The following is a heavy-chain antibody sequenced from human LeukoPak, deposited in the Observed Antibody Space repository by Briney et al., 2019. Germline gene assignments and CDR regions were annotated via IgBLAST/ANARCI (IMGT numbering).Heavy chain of an antibody. D-gene: IGHD4-17*01. CDR2: IHHSGNI. CDR3: ARGPDYAKVGY. J-gene: IGHJ4*02. Sequence: SETLSLTCTVSGESISSNRYYWTWIRQPPGKGLEWIGNIHHSGNIYYSPSLKSRVSISVDTSKNQFSLGVTSVTAADTAVYYCARGPDYAKVGYWGQGTLVTVSS. V-gene: IGHV4-39*07. CDR1: GESISSNRYY.